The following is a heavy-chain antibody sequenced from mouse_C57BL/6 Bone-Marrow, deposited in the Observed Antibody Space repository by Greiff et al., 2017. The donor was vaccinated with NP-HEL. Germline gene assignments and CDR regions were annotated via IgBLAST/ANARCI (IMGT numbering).Heavy chain of an antibody. CDR2: INPSSGYT. V-gene: IGHV1-4*01. D-gene: IGHD2-4*01. J-gene: IGHJ2*01. CDR3: ARSLDDYDLDY. Sequence: VQRVESGAELARPGASVKMSCKASGYTFTSYTMHWVKQRPGQGLEWIGYINPSSGYTKYNQKFKDKATLTADKSSSTAYMQLSSLTSEDAAVYYCARSLDDYDLDYWGQGTTLTVSS. CDR1: GYTFTSYT.